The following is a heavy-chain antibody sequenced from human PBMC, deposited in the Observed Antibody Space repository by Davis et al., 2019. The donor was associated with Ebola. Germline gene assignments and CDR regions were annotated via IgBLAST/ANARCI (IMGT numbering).Heavy chain of an antibody. CDR1: GFSLSNARMG. CDR3: ARARSITIFGVVIIQDYYYGMDV. J-gene: IGHJ6*02. Sequence: SGPTLVKPTQTLTLTCTVSGFSLSNARMGVSWIRQPPGKALEWLAHIFSNDEKSYSTSLKSRLTISKDTSKSQVVLTMTNMDPVDTATYYCARARSITIFGVVIIQDYYYGMDVWGQGTTVTVSS. V-gene: IGHV2-26*01. D-gene: IGHD3-3*01. CDR2: IFSNDEK.